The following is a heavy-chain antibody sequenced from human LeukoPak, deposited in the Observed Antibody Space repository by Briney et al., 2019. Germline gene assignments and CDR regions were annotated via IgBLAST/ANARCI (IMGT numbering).Heavy chain of an antibody. V-gene: IGHV4-59*01. CDR1: GGSISSYY. Sequence: SETLSLTCTVSGGSISSYYWSWIRQPPGKGLEWIGYIYYSGSTNYNPSLKSRVTISVDTSKNQFSLKLSSVTAADTAVYYCARMGKRGEMATMESDDWGQGTLVTVSS. CDR2: IYYSGST. CDR3: ARMGKRGEMATMESDD. J-gene: IGHJ4*02. D-gene: IGHD5-24*01.